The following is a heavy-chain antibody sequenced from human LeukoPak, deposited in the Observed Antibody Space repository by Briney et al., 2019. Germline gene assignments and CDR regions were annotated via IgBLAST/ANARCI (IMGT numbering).Heavy chain of an antibody. CDR2: ISHSGST. V-gene: IGHV4-34*01. CDR3: ARHPGKYDFWSGYQFDY. Sequence: SETLSLTCAVYGGSFSGYYWSWIRQPPGKGLEWIGEISHSGSTNYNPSLKSRVTISVDTSKNQFSLKLSSVTAADTAVYYCARHPGKYDFWSGYQFDYWGQGTLVTVSS. J-gene: IGHJ4*02. D-gene: IGHD3-3*01. CDR1: GGSFSGYY.